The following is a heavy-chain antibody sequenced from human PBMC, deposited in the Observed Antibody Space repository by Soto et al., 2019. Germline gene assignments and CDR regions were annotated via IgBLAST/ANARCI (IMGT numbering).Heavy chain of an antibody. D-gene: IGHD2-15*01. Sequence: QVQLVQSGAEVKKPGSSVKVSCKASGGTFSSYAISWVRQAPGQGLEWMGGIIPIFGTANYAQKFQGRVTITXXEXTXXAYMELSSLRSEDTAVYYCARDRGVVVAATDAFDIWGQGTMVTVSS. J-gene: IGHJ3*02. CDR2: IIPIFGTA. CDR3: ARDRGVVVAATDAFDI. V-gene: IGHV1-69*05. CDR1: GGTFSSYA.